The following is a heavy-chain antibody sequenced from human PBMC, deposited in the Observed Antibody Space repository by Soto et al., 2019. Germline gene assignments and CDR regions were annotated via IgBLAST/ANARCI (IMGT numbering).Heavy chain of an antibody. CDR2: ISYDGSNK. D-gene: IGHD3-22*01. V-gene: IGHV3-30*14. Sequence: QVQLVESGGGVVQPGRSLRLSCAASGFTFSSYAMHWVRQAPGKGLEWVAVISYDGSNKYYADSVKGRFTISRDNCKNTLYLQMNSLRDEDTAVYYWARQGYYDSSGYRNYYFDYWGQGTLVTVSS. CDR3: ARQGYYDSSGYRNYYFDY. J-gene: IGHJ4*02. CDR1: GFTFSSYA.